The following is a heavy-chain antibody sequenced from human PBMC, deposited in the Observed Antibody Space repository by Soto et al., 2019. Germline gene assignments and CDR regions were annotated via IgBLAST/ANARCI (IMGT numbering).Heavy chain of an antibody. CDR3: AKRGLRDYYYYYGMDV. Sequence: PWGSLRLSCAASGFAFISYAMIFFRHSPFKGLEWVSAISGSGGSTYYADSVKGRFTISRDNSKNTLYLQMNSLRAEDTAVYYCAKRGLRDYYYYYGMDVWGQGTTVTVSS. CDR1: GFAFISYA. CDR2: ISGSGGST. D-gene: IGHD3-16*01. V-gene: IGHV3-23*01. J-gene: IGHJ6*02.